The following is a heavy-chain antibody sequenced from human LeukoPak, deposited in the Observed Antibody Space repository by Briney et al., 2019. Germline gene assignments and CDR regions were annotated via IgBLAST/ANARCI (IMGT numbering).Heavy chain of an antibody. CDR3: ARGESSGSGSPTSHFDN. V-gene: IGHV4-34*01. CDR1: GGSFSGYY. Sequence: SETLSLTCAVYGGSFSGYYWSWIRQPPGKRLEWIGEINHSGSTNYTPSLKSRVTISVDTSKNQFSLKVSSLTAADTAVYYCARGESSGSGSPTSHFDNWGQGTPVTVSS. D-gene: IGHD3-10*01. CDR2: INHSGST. J-gene: IGHJ4*02.